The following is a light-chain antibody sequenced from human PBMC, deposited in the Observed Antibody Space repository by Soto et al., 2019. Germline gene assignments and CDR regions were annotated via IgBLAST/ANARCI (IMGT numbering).Light chain of an antibody. CDR3: QQYVSSPWA. Sequence: DIVMTQSPLSLPVTPGEPASICCSCVQSLLHSNGYNYLAWYQQKPGQAPRLLIYGASGRATGIPDRFTGSGSGTDFTLTISRLEPEDFAVYYCQQYVSSPWAFGQGTKVDIK. J-gene: IGKJ1*01. CDR1: QSLLHSNGYNY. CDR2: GAS. V-gene: IGKV3-20*01.